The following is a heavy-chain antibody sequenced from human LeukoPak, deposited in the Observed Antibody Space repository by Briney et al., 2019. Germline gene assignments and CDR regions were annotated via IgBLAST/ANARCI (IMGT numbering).Heavy chain of an antibody. D-gene: IGHD1-26*01. CDR2: INPSGGNT. CDR1: GYTFTSYY. J-gene: IGHJ4*02. Sequence: ASVKVSCKASGYTFTSYYMHWVRQAPGQGLEWMGIINPSGGNTSYAQKFQGRVTMTRDTSTSTVYMELSSLRSEDTAVYYCARVGARVAGLDYWGQGTLVTVSS. V-gene: IGHV1-46*01. CDR3: ARVGARVAGLDY.